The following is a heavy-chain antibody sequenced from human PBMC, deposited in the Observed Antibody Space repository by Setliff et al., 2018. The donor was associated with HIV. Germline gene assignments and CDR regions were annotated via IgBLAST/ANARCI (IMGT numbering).Heavy chain of an antibody. CDR3: ARARTDYYDRRRRSHYYIDV. V-gene: IGHV1-8*02. Sequence: GASVKVSCKPSGYTFSNYDINWVRQAAGQGLEWMGWMNPDSRNTGYAQRFEGRVTLTWDTSISTAYLELNHLKSDDTAVYYCARARTDYYDRRRRSHYYIDVRARGATVTVSS. J-gene: IGHJ6*03. CDR1: GYTFSNYD. CDR2: MNPDSRNT. D-gene: IGHD3-22*01.